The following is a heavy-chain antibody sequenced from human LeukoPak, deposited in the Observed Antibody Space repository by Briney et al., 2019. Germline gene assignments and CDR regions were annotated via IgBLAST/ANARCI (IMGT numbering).Heavy chain of an antibody. CDR3: ATRTAAGLYYFDY. J-gene: IGHJ4*02. CDR1: GGSFSGYY. V-gene: IGHV4-34*01. Sequence: SETLSLTCAVYGGSFSGYYWSWIRQPPGKGLEWIGEINHSGSTNYNPSLKSRVTISVDTSKNQFSLKLSSVTAADTAVYYCATRTAAGLYYFDYWGQGTLVTVSS. D-gene: IGHD6-13*01. CDR2: INHSGST.